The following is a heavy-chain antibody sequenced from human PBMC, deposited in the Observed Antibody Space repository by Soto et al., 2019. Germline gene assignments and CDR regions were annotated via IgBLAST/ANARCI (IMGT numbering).Heavy chain of an antibody. CDR1: GYSFTSYW. D-gene: IGHD2-2*01. J-gene: IGHJ4*02. V-gene: IGHV5-51*01. CDR2: IYPGDSDT. Sequence: PGESLKISCKGSGYSFTSYWIGWVRQMPGKGLEWMVIIYPGDSDTRYSPSFQGQVTISADKSISTAYLQWSSLKASDTAMYCCARLPAPPSIVVVPAGPFDYCGQGTLVTVSS. CDR3: ARLPAPPSIVVVPAGPFDY.